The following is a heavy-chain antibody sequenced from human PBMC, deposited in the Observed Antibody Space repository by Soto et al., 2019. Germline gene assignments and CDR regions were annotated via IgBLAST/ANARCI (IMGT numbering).Heavy chain of an antibody. Sequence: HVQLVQSGAEVKKPGSSVKVSCKASGGTFSSYTISWVRQAPGQGLEWMGRIIPILNIANYAQKFHDRVTITADKSTSTAYMELSSMRSEDTAVDYCARDATTVTVFDSWGQGTLVTVSS. CDR1: GGTFSSYT. CDR3: ARDATTVTVFDS. J-gene: IGHJ4*02. CDR2: IIPILNIA. V-gene: IGHV1-69*08. D-gene: IGHD4-17*01.